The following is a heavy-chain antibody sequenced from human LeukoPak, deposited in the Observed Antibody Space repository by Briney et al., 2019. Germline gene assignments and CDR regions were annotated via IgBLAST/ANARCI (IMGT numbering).Heavy chain of an antibody. V-gene: IGHV3-21*06. CDR1: GFNFGKYA. Sequence: GGALRLTCVASGFNFGKYAMQWVRQAPGKGPEWVSYINSGGSTTYYIDSMKGRITISRDNARNSLFLQMSSLRGDDTAVYYCARGRGWIYDSWGRGTLVTVSS. CDR3: ARGRGWIYDS. CDR2: INSGGSTT. D-gene: IGHD6-19*01. J-gene: IGHJ4*02.